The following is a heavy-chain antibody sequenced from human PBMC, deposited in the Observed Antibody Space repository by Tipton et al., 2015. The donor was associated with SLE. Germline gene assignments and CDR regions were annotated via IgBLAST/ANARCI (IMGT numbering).Heavy chain of an antibody. J-gene: IGHJ5*02. V-gene: IGHV4-39*01. CDR2: IYYSGST. D-gene: IGHD6-13*01. CDR3: ASAQLLRSNWFDP. CDR1: GGSISSSSYY. Sequence: TLSLTCTVSGGSISSSSYYWGWIRQPPGKGLEWIGSIYYSGSTYSNPSLKSRVTISVDTSKNQFSLKLSSVTAADTAVYYCASAQLLRSNWFDPWGQGTLVTVSS.